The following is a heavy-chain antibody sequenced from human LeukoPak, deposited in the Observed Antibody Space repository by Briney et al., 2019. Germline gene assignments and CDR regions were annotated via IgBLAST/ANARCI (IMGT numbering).Heavy chain of an antibody. J-gene: IGHJ6*02. D-gene: IGHD4-17*01. Sequence: SETLSLTCTVSGGSISSYYWSWIRQPPGKGLGWIGYIYYSGSTNYNPSLKSRVTISVDTSKNQFSLKLSSVTAADTAVYYCARGDATVTISDYYYYGMDVWGQGTTVTVPS. CDR3: ARGDATVTISDYYYYGMDV. V-gene: IGHV4-59*01. CDR2: IYYSGST. CDR1: GGSISSYY.